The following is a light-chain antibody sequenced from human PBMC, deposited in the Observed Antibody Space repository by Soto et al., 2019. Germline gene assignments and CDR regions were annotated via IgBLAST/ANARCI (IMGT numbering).Light chain of an antibody. Sequence: QSVLTQPPSASGSPGQRVTISCTGSSSNVGAGYDVHWYQQLPGTAPKLLIYGNSNRPSGVPDRFSGSKAGTSASLAIAGLQAEDEADYYCRSYASSLSGGVFGGGTKLTVL. J-gene: IGLJ2*01. CDR3: RSYASSLSGGV. CDR2: GNS. V-gene: IGLV1-40*01. CDR1: SSNVGAGYD.